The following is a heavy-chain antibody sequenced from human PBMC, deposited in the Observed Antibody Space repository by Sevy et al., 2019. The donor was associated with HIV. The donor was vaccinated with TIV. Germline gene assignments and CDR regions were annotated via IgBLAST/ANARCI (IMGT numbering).Heavy chain of an antibody. Sequence: GGSLRLSRAASGFTFSSYWMSWVRQAPGKGLEWVANIKQDGSEKYYVDSGKGRFTISRDNAKNSLYLQMNSLRAEDTAVYYCARDGDSGSYHAFDIWGQGTMVTVSS. CDR1: GFTFSSYW. CDR3: ARDGDSGSYHAFDI. CDR2: IKQDGSEK. V-gene: IGHV3-7*01. D-gene: IGHD1-26*01. J-gene: IGHJ3*02.